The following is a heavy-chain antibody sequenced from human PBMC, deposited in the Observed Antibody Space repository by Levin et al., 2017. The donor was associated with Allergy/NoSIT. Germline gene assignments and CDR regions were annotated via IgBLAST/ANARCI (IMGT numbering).Heavy chain of an antibody. V-gene: IGHV1-18*01. J-gene: IGHJ5*02. CDR1: GYTFTSYG. Sequence: ASVKVSCKASGYTFTSYGISWVRQAPGQGLEWMGWISAYNGNTNYAQKLQGRVTMTTDTSTSTAYMELRSLRSDDTAVYYCARDRIPIAAVDWFDPWGQGTLVTVSS. CDR3: ARDRIPIAAVDWFDP. CDR2: ISAYNGNT. D-gene: IGHD6-13*01.